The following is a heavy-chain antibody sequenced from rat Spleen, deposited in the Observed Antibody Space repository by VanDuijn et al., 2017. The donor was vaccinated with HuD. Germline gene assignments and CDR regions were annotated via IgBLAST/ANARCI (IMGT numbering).Heavy chain of an antibody. V-gene: IGHV5-7*01. Sequence: EEQLVESGGGLVQPGRSLELSCAASGFTFSDYNMAWVRQAPKKGLEWVATISYDGSSAYYRDSVKGRFTISRDNAQSTLYLQMDSLRSEDTATYYCARHGYGGYSGPFAYWGQGTLVTVSS. CDR2: ISYDGSSA. CDR3: ARHGYGGYSGPFAY. CDR1: GFTFSDYN. J-gene: IGHJ3*01. D-gene: IGHD1-11*01.